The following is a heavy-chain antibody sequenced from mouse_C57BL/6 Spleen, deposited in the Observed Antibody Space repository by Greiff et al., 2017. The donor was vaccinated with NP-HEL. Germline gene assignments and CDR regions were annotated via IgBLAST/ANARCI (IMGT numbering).Heavy chain of an antibody. Sequence: EVKLQESGPGMVKPSQSLSLTCTVTGYSITSGYDWHWIRHFPGNKLEWMGYISYSGSTNYNPSLKSRISITHDTSKNHFFLKLNSVTTEDTATYYCAREGDYYAMDYWGQGTSVTVSS. CDR2: ISYSGST. J-gene: IGHJ4*01. CDR3: AREGDYYAMDY. CDR1: GYSITSGYD. V-gene: IGHV3-1*01.